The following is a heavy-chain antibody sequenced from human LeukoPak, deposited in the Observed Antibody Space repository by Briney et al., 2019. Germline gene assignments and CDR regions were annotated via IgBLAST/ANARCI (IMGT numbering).Heavy chain of an antibody. Sequence: PGGSLRRSCAASGFTFSSYGMHWVRQAPGKGLEWVAFIRYDGSNKYYADSVKGRFTISRDNSKNTLYLQMNSLRAEDTAVYYCAKDIRYYGSGRGWFDPWGQGTLVTVSS. V-gene: IGHV3-30*02. CDR1: GFTFSSYG. J-gene: IGHJ5*02. CDR3: AKDIRYYGSGRGWFDP. D-gene: IGHD3-10*01. CDR2: IRYDGSNK.